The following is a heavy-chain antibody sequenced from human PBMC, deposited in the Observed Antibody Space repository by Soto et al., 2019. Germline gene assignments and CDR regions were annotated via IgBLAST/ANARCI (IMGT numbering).Heavy chain of an antibody. D-gene: IGHD1-26*01. Sequence: GGSLRLSCAASGFTFSSYSMNWVRQTPGKGLEWVSSISSSSSYIYYADSVKGRFTISRDNAKNSLYLQMNSLRAEDTAVYYCARDHTRLGAYGMDVWGQGTTVTVSS. J-gene: IGHJ6*02. V-gene: IGHV3-21*01. CDR1: GFTFSSYS. CDR3: ARDHTRLGAYGMDV. CDR2: ISSSSSYI.